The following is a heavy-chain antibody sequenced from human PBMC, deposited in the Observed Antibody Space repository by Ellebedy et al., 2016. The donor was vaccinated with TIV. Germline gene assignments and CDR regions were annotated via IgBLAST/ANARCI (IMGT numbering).Heavy chain of an antibody. CDR1: GFTFSRFS. J-gene: IGHJ4*02. D-gene: IGHD6-6*01. Sequence: GESLKISCEGSGFTFSRFSMNWVRQAPGKGLAWSSSISSSSRKIYYADSVKRRLTISRDDARNSVYLQMNNLRVQDTSVYYCVKARDCSPFYFAYWGQGTLVTVSS. CDR3: VKARDCSPFYFAY. V-gene: IGHV3-21*01. CDR2: ISSSSRKI.